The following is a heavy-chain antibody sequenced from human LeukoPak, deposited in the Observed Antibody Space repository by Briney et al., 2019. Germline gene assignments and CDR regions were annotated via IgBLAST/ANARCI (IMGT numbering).Heavy chain of an antibody. CDR1: GYTFTSYG. Sequence: GASVKVSFKASGYTFTSYGISWVRQAPGQGLEWMGWISAYNGNTNYAQKLQGRVTMTTDTSTSTAYMELRSLRSDDTAVYYCASGLPQPDSSGWGYYYYYGMDVWGQGTTVTVSS. V-gene: IGHV1-18*01. CDR2: ISAYNGNT. D-gene: IGHD6-19*01. CDR3: ASGLPQPDSSGWGYYYYYGMDV. J-gene: IGHJ6*02.